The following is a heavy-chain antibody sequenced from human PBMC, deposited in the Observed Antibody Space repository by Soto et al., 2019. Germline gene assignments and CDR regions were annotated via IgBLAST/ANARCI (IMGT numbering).Heavy chain of an antibody. CDR3: ARDPQLLRVLEWCIGYDMAV. CDR1: GFTFSNYA. CDR2: IWNDGSKK. V-gene: IGHV3-33*01. J-gene: IGHJ6*03. Sequence: QVQLVESGGGVVQPGRSLRLSCEGSGFTFSNYAMHWVRQAPGKGLEWVALIWNDGSKKFYSDTVKGRFTMSRDNSKNTLYLQKISLRAEDTAIYYCARDPQLLRVLEWCIGYDMAVWGKGTKVTVSS. D-gene: IGHD3-3*01.